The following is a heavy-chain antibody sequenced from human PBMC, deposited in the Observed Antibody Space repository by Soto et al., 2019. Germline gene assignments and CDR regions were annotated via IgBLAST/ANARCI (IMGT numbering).Heavy chain of an antibody. CDR3: AGSTYQITMVRGVIRMWGSFDP. D-gene: IGHD3-10*01. J-gene: IGHJ5*02. V-gene: IGHV4-30-2*01. CDR2: IYHSGST. CDR1: GGSISSGGHS. Sequence: SETLSLTCAVSGGSISSGGHSWSWIRQPPGKGLEWIGYIYHSGSTYYNPSLKSRVTISVDRSKNQFSLKLSSVTAADTAVYYCAGSTYQITMVRGVIRMWGSFDPWGQGTLVTVSS.